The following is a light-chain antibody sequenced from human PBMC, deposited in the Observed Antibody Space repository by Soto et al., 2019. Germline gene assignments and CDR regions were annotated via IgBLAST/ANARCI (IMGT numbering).Light chain of an antibody. CDR3: QHYNTWPWT. CDR1: QSVTSN. Sequence: EKVVTQFPAHPSVSPGEKATLSCWASQSVTSNLAWYQQKLGQAPRVLIYGASTRATGIPARFSGSGSETEFILTISSLQSEDSATYYCQHYNTWPWTFGQGTRWIS. CDR2: GAS. J-gene: IGKJ1*01. V-gene: IGKV3-15*01.